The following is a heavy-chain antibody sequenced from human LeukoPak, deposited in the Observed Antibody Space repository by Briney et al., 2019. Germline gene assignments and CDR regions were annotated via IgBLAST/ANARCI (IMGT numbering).Heavy chain of an antibody. D-gene: IGHD1-26*01. Sequence: GGSLRLSCAASGFSFSSDWMHWVRQVPGEGLVWVSRINSDGTSTAYADSVKGRLTISRDNAKSTLYLQMNSLRVEDTAVYYCGRALGSPLDYWGQGTLVTVSS. CDR3: GRALGSPLDY. CDR1: GFSFSSDW. CDR2: INSDGTST. J-gene: IGHJ4*02. V-gene: IGHV3-74*01.